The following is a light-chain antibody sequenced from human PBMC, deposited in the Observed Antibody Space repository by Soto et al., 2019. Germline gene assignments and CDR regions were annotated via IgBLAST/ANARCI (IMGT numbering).Light chain of an antibody. V-gene: IGKV3-15*01. J-gene: IGKJ1*01. Sequence: EIVMTQSPATLSVSPGERATLSCRASQSVSSDLVWYQQKPGQAPRLLIYDTSTRATGIPARFSGSGYGTEFSLTISSLQSEDFAVYYCQQYNTWPRTFGQGTKVDIK. CDR1: QSVSSD. CDR2: DTS. CDR3: QQYNTWPRT.